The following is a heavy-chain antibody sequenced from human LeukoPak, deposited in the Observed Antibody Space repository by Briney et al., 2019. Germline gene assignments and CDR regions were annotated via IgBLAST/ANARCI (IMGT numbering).Heavy chain of an antibody. J-gene: IGHJ4*02. CDR2: ISSSSSYI. D-gene: IGHD3-9*01. CDR1: GFTFSSYS. Sequence: PGRSLRLSCAASGFTFSSYSMNWVRQAPGKGLEWVSSISSSSSYIYYADSVKGRFTISRDNAKNSLYLQMNSLRAEDTAVYYCARALDLLRYFDWSLDYWGQGTLVTVSS. V-gene: IGHV3-21*01. CDR3: ARALDLLRYFDWSLDY.